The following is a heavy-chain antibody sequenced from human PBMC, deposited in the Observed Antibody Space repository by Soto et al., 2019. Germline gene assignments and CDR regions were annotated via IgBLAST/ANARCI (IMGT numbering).Heavy chain of an antibody. Sequence: QVQLQESGPGLVRPSGPVSLTCPVSGLSITSVNCWSWVRQPPGKGLEWIGEIQHSGSTNYNPSLKSRVTMSVVPSKDLFSMTRNSVTAADTAFYYCARDQGSHPGDWGQGTLVSVSS. J-gene: IGHJ4*02. CDR1: GLSITSVNC. D-gene: IGHD6-13*01. V-gene: IGHV4-4*02. CDR2: IQHSGST. CDR3: ARDQGSHPGD.